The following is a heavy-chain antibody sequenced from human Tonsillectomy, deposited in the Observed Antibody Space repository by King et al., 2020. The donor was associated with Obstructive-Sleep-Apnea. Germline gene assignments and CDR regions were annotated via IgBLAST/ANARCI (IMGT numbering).Heavy chain of an antibody. CDR2: ISGSGGST. J-gene: IGHJ4*02. V-gene: IGHV3-23*04. CDR1: GFTFSSYA. CDR3: AKSLGRCSGGSCYSESFDY. D-gene: IGHD2-15*01. Sequence: VQLVESGGGLVQPGGSLRLSCAASGFTFSSYAMSWVRQAPGRGLEWVSVISGSGGSTYYADSVKGRFTFSRDNSKNTLYLQMNSLRAEDTAVYYCAKSLGRCSGGSCYSESFDYWGQGTLVTVSS.